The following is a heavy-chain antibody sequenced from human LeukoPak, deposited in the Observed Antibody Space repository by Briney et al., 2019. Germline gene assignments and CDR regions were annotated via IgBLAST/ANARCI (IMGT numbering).Heavy chain of an antibody. CDR2: IYYSGST. CDR3: ARDRSRVRGVIEDAFDI. CDR1: GGSISSSDYY. V-gene: IGHV4-39*07. J-gene: IGHJ3*02. D-gene: IGHD3-10*01. Sequence: SETLSLTCTVSGGSISSSDYYWGWIRQPPGKGLEWIGSIYYSGSTYYNPSLKSRVTISVDTSKNQFSLKLSSVTAADTAVYYCARDRSRVRGVIEDAFDIWGQGTMVTVSS.